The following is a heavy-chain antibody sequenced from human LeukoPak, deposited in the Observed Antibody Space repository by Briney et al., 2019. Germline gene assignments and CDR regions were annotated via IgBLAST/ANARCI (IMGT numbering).Heavy chain of an antibody. J-gene: IGHJ5*02. CDR2: INHSGST. CDR1: GGSFSGYY. D-gene: IGHD4-17*01. CDR3: ARLTVTTNNWFDP. Sequence: PSETLSLTCAVYGGSFSGYYWSWIRQPPGKGLEWIGEINHSGSTNYNPSLKSRVTISVDTSKNQFSLELSSVTAADTAVYYCARLTVTTNNWFDPWGQGTLVTVSS. V-gene: IGHV4-34*01.